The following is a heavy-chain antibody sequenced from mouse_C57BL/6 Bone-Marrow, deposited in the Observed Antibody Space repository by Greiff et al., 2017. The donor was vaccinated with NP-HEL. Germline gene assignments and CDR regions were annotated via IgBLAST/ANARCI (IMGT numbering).Heavy chain of an antibody. J-gene: IGHJ1*03. V-gene: IGHV5-6*01. CDR2: ISSGGSYT. D-gene: IGHD1-1*01. CDR3: ARHRATVVAPWFDV. Sequence: EVKLVESGGDLVKPGGSLKLSCAASGFTFSSYGMSWVRQTPDKRLEWVATISSGGSYTYYPDSVKGRCTIDRDNAKNTLYLQMSSLKSEDTAMYYCARHRATVVAPWFDVWGTGTTVTVSS. CDR1: GFTFSSYG.